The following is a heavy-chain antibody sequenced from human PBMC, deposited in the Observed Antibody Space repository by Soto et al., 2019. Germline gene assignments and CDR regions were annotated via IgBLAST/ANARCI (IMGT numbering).Heavy chain of an antibody. Sequence: PGESLKISCRTSGYKFTSYWIAWVRQMPGKGLEWMGIIFPSESDTRYSPSFQGQVTISADRSTRTVFLQWASLTASDTAVYFCARKDKSGYFNWFDPWGQGTLVTVSS. CDR2: IFPSESDT. V-gene: IGHV5-51*01. J-gene: IGHJ5*02. CDR1: GYKFTSYW. CDR3: ARKDKSGYFNWFDP. D-gene: IGHD3-22*01.